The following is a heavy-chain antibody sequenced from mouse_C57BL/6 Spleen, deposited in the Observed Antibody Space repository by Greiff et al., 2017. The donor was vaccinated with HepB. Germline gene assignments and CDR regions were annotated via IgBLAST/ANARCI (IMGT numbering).Heavy chain of an antibody. V-gene: IGHV7-3*01. CDR2: IRNKANGYTT. CDR3: ARYKVYDYDEGFAY. J-gene: IGHJ3*01. Sequence: EVQGVESGGGLVQPGGSLSLSCAASGFTFTDYYMSWVRQPPGKALEWLGFIRNKANGYTTEYSASVKGRFTISRDNSQSILYLQMNALRAEDSATYYCARYKVYDYDEGFAYWGQGTLVTVSA. CDR1: GFTFTDYY. D-gene: IGHD2-4*01.